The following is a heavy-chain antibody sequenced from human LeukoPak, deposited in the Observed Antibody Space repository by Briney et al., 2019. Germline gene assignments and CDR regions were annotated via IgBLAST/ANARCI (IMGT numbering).Heavy chain of an antibody. CDR1: GFTFSSYA. D-gene: IGHD3-3*01. Sequence: GRSLRLSCAASGFTFSSYAMHWVRQAPGKGLEWVAVISYDGSNEYYADSVKGRFTISRDNAKNSLYLQMNSLRAEDTAVYYCAIKPEWNWGQGTLVTVSS. J-gene: IGHJ4*02. CDR2: ISYDGSNE. CDR3: AIKPEWN. V-gene: IGHV3-30*04.